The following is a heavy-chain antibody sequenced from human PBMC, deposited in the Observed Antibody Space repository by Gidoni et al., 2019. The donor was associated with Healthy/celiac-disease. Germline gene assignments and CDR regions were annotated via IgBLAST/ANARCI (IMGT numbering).Heavy chain of an antibody. V-gene: IGHV3-21*01. Sequence: EVQLVESGGGLVKPGGSLRLSCAASGFTFSSYSMHWVRQAPGKGMEWVSSSSSSSSYIYYADTVKGRFTISRDNAKNSLYLQMNSLRAEDTAVYYCARGEGGGLDDYWGQGTLVTVSS. J-gene: IGHJ4*02. CDR3: ARGEGGGLDDY. CDR2: SSSSSSYI. D-gene: IGHD3-16*01. CDR1: GFTFSSYS.